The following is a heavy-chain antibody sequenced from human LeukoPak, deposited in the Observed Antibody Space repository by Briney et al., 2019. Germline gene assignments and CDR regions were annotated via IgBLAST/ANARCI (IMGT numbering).Heavy chain of an antibody. CDR2: INPNSGGT. J-gene: IGHJ3*02. V-gene: IGHV1-2*02. CDR3: ARAVYMTPGAFDI. CDR1: GYTFTGYY. D-gene: IGHD1-1*01. Sequence: SVKVSCKASGYTFTGYYMHWVRQAPGQGLEWMGWINPNSGGTNYAQKFQGRVTMTRDTSISTTYMELSRLRSEDTAVYYCARAVYMTPGAFDIWGQGTMVTVSS.